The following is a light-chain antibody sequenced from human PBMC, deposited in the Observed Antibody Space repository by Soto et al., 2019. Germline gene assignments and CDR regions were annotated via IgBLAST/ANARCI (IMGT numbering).Light chain of an antibody. V-gene: IGKV3-20*01. CDR3: QQYGSSPYT. CDR1: QSIYINY. Sequence: EIVLTQSPGTLSLSPGERATLSCRASQSIYINYLAWYQHKPGQAPMLLISGASTRATGIPDRFSGSGSGTDFTLTISRLDPEDFAVYICQQYGSSPYTFGQGTNVEIK. CDR2: GAS. J-gene: IGKJ2*01.